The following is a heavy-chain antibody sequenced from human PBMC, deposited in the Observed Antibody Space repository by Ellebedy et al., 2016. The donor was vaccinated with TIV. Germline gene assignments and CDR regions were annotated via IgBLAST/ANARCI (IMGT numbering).Heavy chain of an antibody. Sequence: GESLKISCAASGFTFTSYAMTWVRQAPGKGLEWVSSITHNGATTYYADSVKGRFTISRDNSRNTLYLQMNSLRAEDSAIYFCGRDAVTGYSRWDWLDPWGQGTLVTVSS. CDR1: GFTFTSYA. CDR3: GRDAVTGYSRWDWLDP. J-gene: IGHJ5*02. CDR2: ITHNGATT. D-gene: IGHD6-13*01. V-gene: IGHV3-23*01.